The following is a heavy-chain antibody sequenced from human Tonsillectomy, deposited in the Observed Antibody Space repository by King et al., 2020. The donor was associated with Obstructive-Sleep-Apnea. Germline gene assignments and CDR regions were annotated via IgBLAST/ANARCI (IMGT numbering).Heavy chain of an antibody. J-gene: IGHJ6*02. CDR3: ARVNIYYYYYGMDV. CDR2: ISYDGSNK. Sequence: VQLVESGGGVVQPGRSLRLSCAASGFTFSSYAMHWVRQAPGKGLEGVAVISYDGSNKYYADSVKGRFTISRDNSKNTLYLQMNSLRAEDTAVYYCARVNIYYYYYGMDVWGQGTTVTVSS. V-gene: IGHV3-30*04. D-gene: IGHD3-10*02. CDR1: GFTFSSYA.